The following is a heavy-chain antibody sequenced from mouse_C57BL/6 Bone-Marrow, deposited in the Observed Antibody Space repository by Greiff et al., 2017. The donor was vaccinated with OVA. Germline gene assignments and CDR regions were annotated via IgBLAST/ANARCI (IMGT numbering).Heavy chain of an antibody. V-gene: IGHV5-17*01. CDR3: ARGGYYPAWFAY. Sequence: EVQVVESGGGLVKPGGSLKLSCAASGFTFSDYGMHWVRQAPEKGLEWVAYISSGSSTLFYADTVKGRFTISRDNAKNTLFLQMTSLRSEDTAMYYCARGGYYPAWFAYWGQGTLVTVSA. CDR1: GFTFSDYG. D-gene: IGHD1-1*01. J-gene: IGHJ3*01. CDR2: ISSGSSTL.